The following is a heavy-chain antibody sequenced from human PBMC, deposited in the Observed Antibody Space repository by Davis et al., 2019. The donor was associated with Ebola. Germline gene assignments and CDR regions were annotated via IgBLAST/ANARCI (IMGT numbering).Heavy chain of an antibody. CDR3: ARQGGTMIVVANWFDS. CDR2: IYYSGTT. D-gene: IGHD3-22*01. V-gene: IGHV4-39*01. J-gene: IGHJ5*01. Sequence: SETLSLTCTVSGGSINRSSYYWGWIRQSPAKGLEWIGTIYYSGTTYYNPSLKSRVTMSIDVSENHFSLRLSSVIATDTAVYYCARQGGTMIVVANWFDSWGQGTLVTVSS. CDR1: GGSINRSSYY.